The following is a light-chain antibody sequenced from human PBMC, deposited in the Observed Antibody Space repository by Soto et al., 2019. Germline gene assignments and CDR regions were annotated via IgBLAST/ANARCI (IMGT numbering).Light chain of an antibody. Sequence: EIVLTQSPAILSVSPGERATLSCRASQSVRASYLACYQQSPGQPPRPLIYDASTGAPGIPARFSGSGSGTEFTLTISSLQSEDFAVYYCQQYNNWPSWTFGQGTKVDIK. J-gene: IGKJ1*01. CDR2: DAS. CDR1: QSVRASY. V-gene: IGKV3D-15*01. CDR3: QQYNNWPSWT.